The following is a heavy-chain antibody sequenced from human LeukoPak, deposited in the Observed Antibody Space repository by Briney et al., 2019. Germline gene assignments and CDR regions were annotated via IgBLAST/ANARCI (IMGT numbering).Heavy chain of an antibody. CDR3: ARGGTTNDY. J-gene: IGHJ4*02. Sequence: GGSLRLSCAASGFTFSSYAMHWVRQAPGKGLEWVAVISYDGSNKYYADSVKGRFTISRDNSKNTLYLQMNSLRAEDTAVYYCARGGTTNDYWGQGTLVTVSS. CDR1: GFTFSSYA. D-gene: IGHD3-16*01. CDR2: ISYDGSNK. V-gene: IGHV3-30-3*01.